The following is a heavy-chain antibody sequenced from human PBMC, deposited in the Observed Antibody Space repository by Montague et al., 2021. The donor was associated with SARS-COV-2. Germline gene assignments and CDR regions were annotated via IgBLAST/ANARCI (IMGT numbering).Heavy chain of an antibody. J-gene: IGHJ3*02. CDR2: ISGSGRST. CDR3: AKDRLALLWFRKRYDAFDI. D-gene: IGHD3-10*01. V-gene: IGHV3-23*01. Sequence: SLRLSCAASGFTFSKYAMSWVRQTPGKGLEWVSAISGSGRSTYYADSVKGRFTISRDNSKNTLYLQMNSLRAEDTAVYYCAKDRLALLWFRKRYDAFDIWGQGTMVTVSS. CDR1: GFTFSKYA.